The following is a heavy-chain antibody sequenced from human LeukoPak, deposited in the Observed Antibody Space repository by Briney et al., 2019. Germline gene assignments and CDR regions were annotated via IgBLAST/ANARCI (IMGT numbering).Heavy chain of an antibody. CDR2: IYSGGST. Sequence: PGGSLRLSCAASRFTVSSNYMSWVRQAPGKGLEWVSVIYSGGSTYYADSVKGRFTISRDNAKNLLFLQMNSLGVEDTALYYCARGDSDHYITLDYWGQGTLVTVSS. V-gene: IGHV3-66*01. J-gene: IGHJ4*02. CDR1: RFTVSSNY. D-gene: IGHD4-17*01. CDR3: ARGDSDHYITLDY.